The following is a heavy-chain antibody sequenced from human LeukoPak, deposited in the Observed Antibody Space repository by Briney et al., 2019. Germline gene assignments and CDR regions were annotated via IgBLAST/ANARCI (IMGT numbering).Heavy chain of an antibody. Sequence: SETLPLTCTVSGGSISSYYWSWTRQPPGKGLEWIGYIYYSGSTNYNPSLKSRVTISVDTSKNQFSLKLSSVTAADTAVYYCARHGGKYSSSWYYFDYWGQGTLVTVSS. CDR3: ARHGGKYSSSWYYFDY. V-gene: IGHV4-59*08. CDR1: GGSISSYY. J-gene: IGHJ4*02. D-gene: IGHD6-13*01. CDR2: IYYSGST.